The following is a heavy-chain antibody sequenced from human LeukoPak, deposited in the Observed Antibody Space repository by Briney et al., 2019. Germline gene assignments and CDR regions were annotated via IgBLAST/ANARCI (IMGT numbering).Heavy chain of an antibody. CDR1: GFTFSDYF. CDR3: ATSRVFDH. V-gene: IGHV3-11*04. Sequence: GGSLRLSFVASGFTFSDYFMSWIRQAPGKGLEWLSFINSAGDNIYYADSVKGRFTISRDNAKKTLYLEMNSLRMEDTAIYYCATSRVFDHWGQGTLVTVSS. CDR2: INSAGDNI. J-gene: IGHJ4*02.